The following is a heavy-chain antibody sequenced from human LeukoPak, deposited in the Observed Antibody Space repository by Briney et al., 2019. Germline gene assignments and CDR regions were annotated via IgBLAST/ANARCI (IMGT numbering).Heavy chain of an antibody. CDR2: ISGDGGST. J-gene: IGHJ5*02. D-gene: IGHD3-10*01. Sequence: GGSLRLSCAASGFTFSSYAMSWVRQAPGKGLEWVSTISGDGGSTFYADSVKGRFTISRDISKNTLYLQMNSLRAEDTAVYHCAKHYTSGSYRPWGQGTLVTVSS. CDR1: GFTFSSYA. CDR3: AKHYTSGSYRP. V-gene: IGHV3-23*01.